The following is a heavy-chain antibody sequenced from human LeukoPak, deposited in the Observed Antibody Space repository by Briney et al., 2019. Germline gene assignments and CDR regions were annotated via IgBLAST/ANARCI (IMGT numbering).Heavy chain of an antibody. Sequence: GGSLRLSCAASGFPFSTYAMYWVRQAPGKGVEWVAVISYDESSKYFADSVKGRFTISRDNSKNTLYLLMNSLRAEDTAVYYCARERYDSRWYTFGSWGQGTLVTVSS. V-gene: IGHV3-30-3*01. CDR3: ARERYDSRWYTFGS. D-gene: IGHD3-22*01. CDR2: ISYDESSK. CDR1: GFPFSTYA. J-gene: IGHJ4*02.